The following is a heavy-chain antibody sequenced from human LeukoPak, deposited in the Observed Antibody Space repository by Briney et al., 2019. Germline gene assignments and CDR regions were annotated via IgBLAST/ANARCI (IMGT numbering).Heavy chain of an antibody. J-gene: IGHJ6*03. Sequence: SVKVSCKASGGTFSSYAISWVRQAPGQGLEWMGGIIPIFGTANYAQKFQGRVTITTDESTSTAYMELSSLRSEDTAVYYCARMSGYRSDMDVWGKGTTVTVSS. D-gene: IGHD5-12*01. CDR3: ARMSGYRSDMDV. V-gene: IGHV1-69*05. CDR1: GGTFSSYA. CDR2: IIPIFGTA.